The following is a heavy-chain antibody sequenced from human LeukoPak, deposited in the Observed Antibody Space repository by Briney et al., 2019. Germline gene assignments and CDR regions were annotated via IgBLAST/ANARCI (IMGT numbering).Heavy chain of an antibody. D-gene: IGHD6-13*01. Sequence: SETLSLTCTVSGGSISSSSYYWGWLRQPPGKGLEWIGSIYYSGSTYYNPSLKSRVTISVDTSKNQFSLKLSSVTAADTAVYYCARQQYSSSWYTNYWGQGTLVTVSS. V-gene: IGHV4-39*01. CDR2: IYYSGST. J-gene: IGHJ4*02. CDR1: GGSISSSSYY. CDR3: ARQQYSSSWYTNY.